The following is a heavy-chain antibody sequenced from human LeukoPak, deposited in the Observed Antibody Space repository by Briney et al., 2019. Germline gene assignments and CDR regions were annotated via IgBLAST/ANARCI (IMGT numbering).Heavy chain of an antibody. CDR3: ARDSGFSGTQRGEY. D-gene: IGHD3/OR15-3a*01. CDR1: GFTFSNYA. V-gene: IGHV3-30*04. CDR2: ISYDGSNK. Sequence: GGSLRLSCAVSGFTFSNYAMTWVRQAPGKGLEWVAVISYDGSNKYYADSVKGRFTLSRDNSKNTLYLQMNSLRAEDTAVYYCARDSGFSGTQRGEYWGQGTLVTVSS. J-gene: IGHJ4*02.